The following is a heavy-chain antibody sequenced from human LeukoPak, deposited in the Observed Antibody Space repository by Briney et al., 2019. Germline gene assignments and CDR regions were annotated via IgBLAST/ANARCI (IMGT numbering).Heavy chain of an antibody. CDR2: ISGSGGGT. V-gene: IGHV3-23*01. CDR3: AKGGLDGFAY. Sequence: SGGSLRFSCEASGFTFINYAMSWVRQAPGKGLQWISNISGSGGGTYYADSVKGRFTISRDDSKNTLFLHMNNLRADDTAVYYCAKGGLDGFAYWGQGTMVTVSS. D-gene: IGHD4-17*01. CDR1: GFTFINYA. J-gene: IGHJ4*02.